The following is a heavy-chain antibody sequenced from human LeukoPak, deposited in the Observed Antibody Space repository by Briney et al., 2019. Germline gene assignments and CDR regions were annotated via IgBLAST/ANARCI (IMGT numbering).Heavy chain of an antibody. CDR1: GFTFSSYA. D-gene: IGHD1-26*01. V-gene: IGHV3-23*01. Sequence: QTGGSPRLSCAASGFTFSSYAMSWVRQAPGKGLEWVSAISGSGGSTYYADSVKGRFTISRDNSKNTLYLQMNSLRAEDTAVYYCASLTPVGATTFVWGQGTLVTVSS. CDR3: ASLTPVGATTFV. CDR2: ISGSGGST. J-gene: IGHJ4*02.